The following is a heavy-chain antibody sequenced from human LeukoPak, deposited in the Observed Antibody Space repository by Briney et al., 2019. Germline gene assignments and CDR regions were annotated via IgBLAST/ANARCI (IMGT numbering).Heavy chain of an antibody. V-gene: IGHV3-48*03. J-gene: IGHJ6*02. CDR1: GLTFSSYE. D-gene: IGHD4-17*01. Sequence: PGGSLRLSCAAPGLTFSSYEMNWVRQAPGKGLEGISYISSSGSYIYYADSVKGRFTISRDNAKNSLYLQMNSLRVDDTAVYHCARDNAATVTPYSFYAMDLWGQGTTVTVSS. CDR2: ISSSGSYI. CDR3: ARDNAATVTPYSFYAMDL.